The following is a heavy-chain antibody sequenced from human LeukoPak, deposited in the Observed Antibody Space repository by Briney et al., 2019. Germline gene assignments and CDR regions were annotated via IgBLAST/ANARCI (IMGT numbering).Heavy chain of an antibody. J-gene: IGHJ4*02. CDR1: GFTFSSYA. V-gene: IGHV3-30-3*01. Sequence: PGGSLRLSCAASGFTFSSYAMHWVRQAPGKGLEWVAVISYDGSNKYYADSVKGRFTISRDNSKNTLYLQMNSLRAEDTAVYYCARDSSSGGTAIDYWGQGTLVTVSP. CDR3: ARDSSSGGTAIDY. CDR2: ISYDGSNK. D-gene: IGHD6-25*01.